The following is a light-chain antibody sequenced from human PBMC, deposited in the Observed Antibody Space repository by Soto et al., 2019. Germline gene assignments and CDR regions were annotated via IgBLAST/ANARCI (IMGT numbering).Light chain of an antibody. J-gene: IGKJ1*01. V-gene: IGKV1-39*01. Sequence: QLTQSPSSLSASVEDRVTITCPATQGISSYLAWYQQKPGKAPKLLIYAASRLQSGVPSRFSGSGSASGTDFTLTISSLKPEDFATYYCQRSYSTPWDFGQGTKVDI. CDR1: QGISSY. CDR2: AAS. CDR3: QRSYSTPWD.